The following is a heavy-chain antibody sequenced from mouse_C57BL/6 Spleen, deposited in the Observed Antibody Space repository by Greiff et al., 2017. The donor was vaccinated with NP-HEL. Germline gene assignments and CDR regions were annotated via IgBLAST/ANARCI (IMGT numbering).Heavy chain of an antibody. CDR2: INPNNGGT. CDR3: ASSKGWFAY. J-gene: IGHJ3*01. V-gene: IGHV1-26*01. D-gene: IGHD2-5*01. Sequence: EVQLQQSGPELVKPGASVKISCKASGYTFTDYYMNWVKQSHGKSLEWIGDINPNNGGTSYNQKFKGKATLTVDKSSSTAYMELRSLTSEDSAVYYCASSKGWFAYWGQGTLVTVSA. CDR1: GYTFTDYY.